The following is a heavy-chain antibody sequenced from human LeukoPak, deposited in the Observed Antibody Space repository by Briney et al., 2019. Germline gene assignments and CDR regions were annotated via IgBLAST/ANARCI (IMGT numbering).Heavy chain of an antibody. CDR2: ISYDGSNK. D-gene: IGHD6-6*01. V-gene: IGHV3-30-3*01. J-gene: IGHJ4*02. CDR1: GFTFSSYA. Sequence: PGRPLRLSCAASGFTFSSYAMHWVRQAPCKGLEWVAVISYDGSNKYYADSVKGRFTISRDNSKNTLYLQMNSLRAEDTAVYYCARDRDFEYSSSALDYWGQGTLVTVSS. CDR3: ARDRDFEYSSSALDY.